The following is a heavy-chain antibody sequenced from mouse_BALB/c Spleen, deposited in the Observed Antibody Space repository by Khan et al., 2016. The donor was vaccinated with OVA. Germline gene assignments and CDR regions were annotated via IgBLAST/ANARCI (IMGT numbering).Heavy chain of an antibody. Sequence: QVQLQESGPGLVAPSQSLSITCTVSGFSLTTYGISWVRQPPGKGLEWLGVIWGDWSTNSHSALRSRLSISKDNSKSQVILKLNSLQADDTATYDCAKDTSGFWFAYWGQGTLVTVSA. V-gene: IGHV2-3*01. D-gene: IGHD3-2*01. CDR2: IWGDWST. J-gene: IGHJ3*01. CDR3: AKDTSGFWFAY. CDR1: GFSLTTYG.